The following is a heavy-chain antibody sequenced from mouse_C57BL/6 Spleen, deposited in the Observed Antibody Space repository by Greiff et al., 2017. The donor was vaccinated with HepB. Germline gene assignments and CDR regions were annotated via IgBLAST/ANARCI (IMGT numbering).Heavy chain of an antibody. CDR2: ISDGGSYT. Sequence: EVQGVESGGGLVKPGGSLKLSCAASGFTFSSYAMSWVRQTPEKRLEWVATISDGGSYTYYPDNVKGRFTISRDNAKNNLYLQMSHLKSEDTAMYYCASEPGQLGRGYFDVWGTGTTVTVSS. CDR3: ASEPGQLGRGYFDV. J-gene: IGHJ1*03. D-gene: IGHD4-1*02. CDR1: GFTFSSYA. V-gene: IGHV5-4*01.